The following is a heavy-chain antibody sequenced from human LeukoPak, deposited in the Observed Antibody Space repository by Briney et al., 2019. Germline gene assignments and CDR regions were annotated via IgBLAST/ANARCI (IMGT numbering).Heavy chain of an antibody. CDR1: GFTFSSYS. CDR2: ISSSSSYI. CDR3: ARGGWGYSYGTGYYFDY. Sequence: GGSLRLSCAASGFTFSSYSMNWVRQAPGKGLEWVSSISSSSSYIYYADSVKGRFTISRDNAKNSLYLQMNSLRAEDTAVYYCARGGWGYSYGTGYYFDYWGQGTLVTVSS. V-gene: IGHV3-21*01. D-gene: IGHD5-18*01. J-gene: IGHJ4*02.